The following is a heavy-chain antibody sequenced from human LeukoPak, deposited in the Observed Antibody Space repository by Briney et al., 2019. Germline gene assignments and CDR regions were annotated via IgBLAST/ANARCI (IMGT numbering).Heavy chain of an antibody. CDR3: ARDGLNYYDSSGYHPPSDY. CDR1: GFTFSDYY. CDR2: ISSSGSTI. Sequence: GGSLRLSCAASGFTFSDYYMSWIRQAPGKGLEWVSYISSSGSTIYYADSVKGRFTIFRDNAKNSLYLQMNSLRAEDTAVYYCARDGLNYYDSSGYHPPSDYWGQGTLVTVSS. D-gene: IGHD3-22*01. J-gene: IGHJ4*02. V-gene: IGHV3-11*01.